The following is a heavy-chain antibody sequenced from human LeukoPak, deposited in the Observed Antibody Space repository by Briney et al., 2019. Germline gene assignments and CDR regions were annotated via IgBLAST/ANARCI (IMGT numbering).Heavy chain of an antibody. CDR3: ARVDTAMVFDY. CDR2: VDPEDGET. CDR1: GYTFTDYY. Sequence: KISCKASGYTFTDYYMHWVQQAPGKGLEWMGRVDPEDGETIYAEKFQGRVTITADTSTDTAYMELSSLRSEDTAVYYCARVDTAMVFDYWGQGTLVTVSS. J-gene: IGHJ4*02. V-gene: IGHV1-69-2*01. D-gene: IGHD5-18*01.